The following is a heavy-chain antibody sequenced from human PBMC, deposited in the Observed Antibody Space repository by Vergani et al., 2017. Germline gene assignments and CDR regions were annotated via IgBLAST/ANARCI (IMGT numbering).Heavy chain of an antibody. J-gene: IGHJ3*02. Sequence: QVQLQESGPGLVKPSQTLSLTCTVSGGSISSGSYYWSWIRQPAGKGLEWIGRIYTSGSTNYNPSLKSRVTISVDTSKNQFSLKLSSVTAADTAVYYCARDSSKRGMLTTNDAFDIWGQGTMVTVSS. V-gene: IGHV4-61*02. D-gene: IGHD2-8*01. CDR3: ARDSSKRGMLTTNDAFDI. CDR2: IYTSGST. CDR1: GGSISSGSYY.